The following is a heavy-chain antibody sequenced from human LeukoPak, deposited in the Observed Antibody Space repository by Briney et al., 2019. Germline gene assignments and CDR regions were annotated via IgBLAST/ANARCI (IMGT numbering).Heavy chain of an antibody. D-gene: IGHD3-3*02. Sequence: ASVKVSCKASGYTFSDFYIHWVRQAPGQGLEYVGWVTPKSGDTNSPLRFQGRVTMTRDASISTAYMELSSLRSDDTAVYFCARVRLADERAWAYWGQGTLVTVSS. CDR2: VTPKSGDT. CDR3: ARVRLADERAWAY. J-gene: IGHJ4*02. CDR1: GYTFSDFY. V-gene: IGHV1-2*02.